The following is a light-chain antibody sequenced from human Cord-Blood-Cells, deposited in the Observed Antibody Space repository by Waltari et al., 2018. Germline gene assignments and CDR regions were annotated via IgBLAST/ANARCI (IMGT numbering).Light chain of an antibody. CDR2: NVS. CDR3: SSYTSSSTLV. V-gene: IGLV2-14*01. CDR1: SSDVGGYNY. J-gene: IGLJ1*01. Sequence: QSALTQPASVSGSPGQSITISSTGTSSDVGGYNYVSWYQQHQGKAPKLMIYNVSNRPSGVSNRFSGSKSGNTASLTISGLQAEDEADYYCSSYTSSSTLVFGTGTKVTVL.